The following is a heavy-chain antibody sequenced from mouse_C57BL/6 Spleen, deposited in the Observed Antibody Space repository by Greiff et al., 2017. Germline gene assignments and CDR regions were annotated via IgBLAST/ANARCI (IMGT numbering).Heavy chain of an antibody. CDR3: AKWGGYDGIAY. J-gene: IGHJ3*01. V-gene: IGHV1-55*01. CDR1: GYTFTSYW. D-gene: IGHD2-2*01. Sequence: VQLQQPGAELAKPGASVKLSCKASGYTFTSYWITWVKQRPGQGLEWIGDIYPGSGSTNYNEKFKSKATLTVDTSASTAYMQRSSLKSEVSAVYCCAKWGGYDGIAYWGQGTLVTVSA. CDR2: IYPGSGST.